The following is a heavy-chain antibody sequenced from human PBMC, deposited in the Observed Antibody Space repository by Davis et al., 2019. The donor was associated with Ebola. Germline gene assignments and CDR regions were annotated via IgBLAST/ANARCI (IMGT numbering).Heavy chain of an antibody. CDR3: ASPSTETRYYYYYGMDV. V-gene: IGHV3-21*01. CDR2: ISRDSSHI. Sequence: GESLKISCVVSGITFSSYSINWVRQAPGKGLEWVSSISRDSSHIYYVDSVKGRFTISRENAKNSLYLQMNSLRAEDTAVYYCASPSTETRYYYYYGMDVWGQGTTVTVSS. J-gene: IGHJ6*02. D-gene: IGHD4-11*01. CDR1: GITFSSYS.